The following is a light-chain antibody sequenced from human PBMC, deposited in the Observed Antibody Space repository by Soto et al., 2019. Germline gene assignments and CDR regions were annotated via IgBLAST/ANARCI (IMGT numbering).Light chain of an antibody. CDR2: DAS. CDR1: HSINSW. J-gene: IGKJ5*01. Sequence: EIEMTQSPSTLYASVGHRVTITCRASHSINSWLAWYQQKPGKAPNLLIFDASRLESGVPSRFSGSGSGTEFTLTISSLQSEDFAVYYCQQYDNWPITFGQGTRLEIK. V-gene: IGKV1-5*01. CDR3: QQYDNWPIT.